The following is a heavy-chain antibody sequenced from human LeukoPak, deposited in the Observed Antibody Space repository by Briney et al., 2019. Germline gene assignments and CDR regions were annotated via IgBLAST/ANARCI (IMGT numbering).Heavy chain of an antibody. CDR1: GFTFDEYG. CDR2: INRNGGRT. D-gene: IGHD2-15*01. CDR3: ARGLYCSGTTCYTYFYMDV. V-gene: IGHV3-20*04. Sequence: GGSLRLSCAASGFTFDEYGMTWVRETPGKRLEWVSSINRNGGRTSYADSVKGRFTISRDNAKTSVYLQMSSLRAEDTALYYCARGLYCSGTTCYTYFYMDVWGKGTTVTVSS. J-gene: IGHJ6*03.